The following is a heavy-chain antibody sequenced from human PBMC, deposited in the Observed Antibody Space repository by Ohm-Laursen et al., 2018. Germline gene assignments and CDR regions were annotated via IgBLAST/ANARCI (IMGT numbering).Heavy chain of an antibody. CDR1: GFSFSDYD. Sequence: GSLRLSCAAFGFSFSDYDMHWVRLLTGKRLEWVSGIDAAGRTYYPASMEGRFTISRENDKNSLYLQVDSLRAGDTAVYYCAREERGSDFQGIDYWGQGTLVTVSS. CDR2: IDAAGRT. V-gene: IGHV3-13*01. D-gene: IGHD3/OR15-3a*01. J-gene: IGHJ4*02. CDR3: AREERGSDFQGIDY.